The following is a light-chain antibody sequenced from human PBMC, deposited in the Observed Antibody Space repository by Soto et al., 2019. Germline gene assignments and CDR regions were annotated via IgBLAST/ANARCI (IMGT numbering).Light chain of an antibody. Sequence: QSVLTQPPSASGTPGQRVTISCSGSSSNIGSNTVNWYQQLPGTAPKLLIYRNNQQPSGVPDRFSGSKAGTSASLAISGLQSEDEADYYCAAWDDSLNGPVFGGGTKRTVL. CDR1: SSNIGSNT. CDR3: AAWDDSLNGPV. J-gene: IGLJ2*01. CDR2: RNN. V-gene: IGLV1-44*01.